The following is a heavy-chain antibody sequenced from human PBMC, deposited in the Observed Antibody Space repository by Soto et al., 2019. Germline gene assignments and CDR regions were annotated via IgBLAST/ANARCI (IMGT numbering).Heavy chain of an antibody. CDR1: SGSISSGNW. CDR2: IYYTGAT. J-gene: IGHJ4*02. CDR3: ARVFSSGSGWMYYFDF. Sequence: QVQLQESGPGLVESSGTLSLTCEVSSGSISSGNWWSWVRQPPGKWLEWIGEIYYTGATNYNPSLKSRVTMTIDKSKDQFSLNLRSATAADTAVYYCARVFSSGSGWMYYFDFWGQGILVSVSS. D-gene: IGHD6-25*01. V-gene: IGHV4-4*02.